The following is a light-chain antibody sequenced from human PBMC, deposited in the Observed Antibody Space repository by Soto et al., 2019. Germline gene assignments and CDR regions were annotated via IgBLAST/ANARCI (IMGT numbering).Light chain of an antibody. V-gene: IGLV4-69*01. CDR1: RGHRSYA. Sequence: QLVLTQSPSASASLGASVKLTCTLSRGHRSYAIAWHQQQPEKGPRYLMKLSSDGSHSKGDGSPVRFSGSSSGAERYLTISSLHSEDEAAYFCQTWDTGARVVFGGGTKLTVL. CDR3: QTWDTGARVV. J-gene: IGLJ2*01. CDR2: LSSDGSH.